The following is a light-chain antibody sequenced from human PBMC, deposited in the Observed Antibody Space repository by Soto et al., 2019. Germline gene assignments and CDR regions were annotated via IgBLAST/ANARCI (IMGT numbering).Light chain of an antibody. CDR3: GTWDSSLSAGV. J-gene: IGLJ1*01. V-gene: IGLV1-51*02. CDR1: SSNIGNNY. Sequence: QSALAQPPSVSGAPGQRVTISCSGSSSNIGNNYVSWYQHLPGTAPKLLIYENNKRPSGIPDRFSGSKSGTSATLGITGLQTGDEADYYCGTWDSSLSAGVLGSGTKVTVL. CDR2: ENN.